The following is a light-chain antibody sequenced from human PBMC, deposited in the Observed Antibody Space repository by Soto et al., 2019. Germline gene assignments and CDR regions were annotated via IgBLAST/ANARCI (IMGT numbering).Light chain of an antibody. CDR2: GAS. V-gene: IGKV3-20*01. Sequence: EIVLTQSPGTLSLSPGERATLSCRASQSVSSNYLAWYQQKPGQAPRLLIYGASNRATGISDRFSGSGSGTDFTLTISRLEPEEFAVYYCQYYGSSPWTVGQGTKVEIK. CDR1: QSVSSNY. J-gene: IGKJ1*01. CDR3: QYYGSSPWT.